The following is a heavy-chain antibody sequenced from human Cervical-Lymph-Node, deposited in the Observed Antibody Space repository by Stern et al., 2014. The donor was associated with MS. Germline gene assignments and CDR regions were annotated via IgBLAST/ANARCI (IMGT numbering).Heavy chain of an antibody. Sequence: QVQLQESGPGLVKPSDTLSLTCAVSGGSISSGNWWSWVRQPPGKGLEWIGEVFHSGMTRYNPSLKSRVTISVDKSKTQLSLDVYFVTAADSAVYYCARDESEMGDNGLDWFDPWGQGTLVIVSS. CDR1: GGSISSGNW. D-gene: IGHD2-21*01. CDR3: ARDESEMGDNGLDWFDP. V-gene: IGHV4-4*02. J-gene: IGHJ5*02. CDR2: VFHSGMT.